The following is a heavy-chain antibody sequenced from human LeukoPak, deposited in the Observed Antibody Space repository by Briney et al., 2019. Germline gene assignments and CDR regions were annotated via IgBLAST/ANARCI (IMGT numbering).Heavy chain of an antibody. V-gene: IGHV4-61*02. Sequence: SQTLSLTCTVSGGSISSGSYYWSWIRQPAGKGLEWIGRIYTSGSTNYNPSLKSRVTISVDTSKNQFSLKLSSVTAADTAVYYCARDTRYFDWFPHSMDVWGKGTTVTVSS. J-gene: IGHJ6*03. D-gene: IGHD3-9*01. CDR3: ARDTRYFDWFPHSMDV. CDR2: IYTSGST. CDR1: GGSISSGSYY.